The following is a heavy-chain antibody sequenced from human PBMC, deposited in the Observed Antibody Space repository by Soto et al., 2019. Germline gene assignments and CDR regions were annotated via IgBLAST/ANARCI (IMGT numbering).Heavy chain of an antibody. J-gene: IGHJ6*03. D-gene: IGHD2-2*01. V-gene: IGHV4-34*01. CDR2: INHSGST. CDR3: ARIRRLGYCSSTSCPNGYYYMDV. CDR1: GGSFSGYY. Sequence: PSETLSLTCAVYGGSFSGYYWSWIRQPPGKGLEWIGEINHSGSTNYNPSLKSRVTISVDTSKNQFSLKLSSVTAADTAVYYCARIRRLGYCSSTSCPNGYYYMDVWGKGTTVTVSS.